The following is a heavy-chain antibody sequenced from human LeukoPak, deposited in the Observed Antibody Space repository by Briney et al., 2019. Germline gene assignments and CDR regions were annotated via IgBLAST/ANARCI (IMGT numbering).Heavy chain of an antibody. CDR3: TREGVDVFDI. V-gene: IGHV3-21*01. CDR2: ISSGSTYV. J-gene: IGHJ3*02. D-gene: IGHD3-10*01. CDR1: GFTFSSYS. Sequence: GGSLRLSCAASGFTFSSYSMNWVRQAPGKGLEWVSSISSGSTYVYYADSVKGRFTISRDNTKNSLYLQMNSLRAEDTAVYYCTREGVDVFDIWGQGTMVTVSS.